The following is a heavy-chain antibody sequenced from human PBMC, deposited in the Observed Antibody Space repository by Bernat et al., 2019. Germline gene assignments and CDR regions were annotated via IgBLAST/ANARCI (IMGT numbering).Heavy chain of an antibody. J-gene: IGHJ4*02. CDR2: IIPIFGKP. D-gene: IGHD2-2*01. CDR1: GGTFSRFA. V-gene: IGHV1-69*01. Sequence: QVQLVQSGAEVKKPGSSVKVSCKASGGTFSRFAISWVRQAPGQGPEWMGGIIPIFGKPNYEQKFQGRVRITAEESTSTGYMELSSLRSDDTAVYYCARGSSDCSSISCPYDYWGQGTLVTVST. CDR3: ARGSSDCSSISCPYDY.